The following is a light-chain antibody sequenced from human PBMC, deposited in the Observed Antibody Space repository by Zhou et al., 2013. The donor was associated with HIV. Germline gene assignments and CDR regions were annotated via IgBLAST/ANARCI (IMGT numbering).Light chain of an antibody. V-gene: IGKV3-20*01. J-gene: IGKJ1*01. CDR1: QSISYTY. CDR2: DAS. Sequence: EIVLTQSPGTLSLSPGDRATLSCRASQSISYTYLAWYQQKPGQAPRLLIYDASNRATGIPARFSGSGSGTDFTLTISRLEPEDFAAYYCQQYGTSPWTFGQGTKVEIK. CDR3: QQYGTSPWT.